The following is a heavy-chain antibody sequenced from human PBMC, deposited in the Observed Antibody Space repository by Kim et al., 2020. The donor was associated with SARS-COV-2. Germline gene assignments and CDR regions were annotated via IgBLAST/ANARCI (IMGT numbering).Heavy chain of an antibody. CDR3: AGVCLVARGFSYYPLDV. CDR2: IDFSGTT. CDR1: GGSISSGTNY. J-gene: IGHJ6*01. D-gene: IGHD3-16*01. Sequence: SETLSLTCTVSGGSISSGTNYWAWIRQFPGKGLEWIGHIDFSGTTFYNSTLKSRLTISVDISKNRFSLDLFSVTAAATAMFYCAGVCLVARGFSYYPLDV. V-gene: IGHV4-31*03.